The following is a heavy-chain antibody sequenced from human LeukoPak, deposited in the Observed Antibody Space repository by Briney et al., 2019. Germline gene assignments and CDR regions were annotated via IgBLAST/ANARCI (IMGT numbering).Heavy chain of an antibody. Sequence: SVKVSCKASGYTFTGYYMHWVRQAPGQGLEWMGRIIPIFGTANYAQKFQGRVTITTEESTSTAYMELSSLRSEDTAVYYCARERDYWSAAWFDPWGQGTLVTVSS. V-gene: IGHV1-69*05. D-gene: IGHD1-1*01. CDR1: GYTFTGYY. J-gene: IGHJ5*02. CDR3: ARERDYWSAAWFDP. CDR2: IIPIFGTA.